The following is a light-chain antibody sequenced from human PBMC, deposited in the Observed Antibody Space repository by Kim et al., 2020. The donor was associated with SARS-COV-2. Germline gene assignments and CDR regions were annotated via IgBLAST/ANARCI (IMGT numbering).Light chain of an antibody. CDR3: ASWDDILNGVL. V-gene: IGLV1-44*01. CDR1: SSNIRTNT. Sequence: GHMVTISCSGSSSNIRTNTVNWYQQLPGTAPRLLLFGNNQRPSGVPDRFSGSKSGTSASLAISGLQSEDEADYYCASWDDILNGVLFGGGTQLTVL. CDR2: GNN. J-gene: IGLJ2*01.